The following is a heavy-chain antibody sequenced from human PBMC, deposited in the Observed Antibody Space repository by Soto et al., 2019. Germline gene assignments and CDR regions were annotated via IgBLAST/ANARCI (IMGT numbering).Heavy chain of an antibody. CDR3: ARSPYSSGSYYPIDY. Sequence: ASVKVSCKASGYSFAYYYLHWVRQAPGQGLEWMGVINPSRAGTTFAQKFQDRVTMTRDTSTSTVYMELSSLRSEDTAVYYCARSPYSSGSYYPIDYWGQ. J-gene: IGHJ4*01. CDR2: INPSRAGT. V-gene: IGHV1-46*01. CDR1: GYSFAYYY. D-gene: IGHD3-22*01.